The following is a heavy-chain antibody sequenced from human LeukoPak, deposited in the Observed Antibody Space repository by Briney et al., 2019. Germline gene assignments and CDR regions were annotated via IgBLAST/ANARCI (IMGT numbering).Heavy chain of an antibody. CDR3: TRGYYDFWSGYPTINDY. CDR2: MNPNSGNT. D-gene: IGHD3-3*01. Sequence: ASVKVSCKASGYTFPSYFMHWVRQATGLGLEWMGWMNPNSGNTGYAQKFQGRVTMTRNTSISTAYMELSSLRSEDTAVYYCTRGYYDFWSGYPTINDYWGQGTLVTVSS. J-gene: IGHJ4*02. V-gene: IGHV1-8*01. CDR1: GYTFPSYF.